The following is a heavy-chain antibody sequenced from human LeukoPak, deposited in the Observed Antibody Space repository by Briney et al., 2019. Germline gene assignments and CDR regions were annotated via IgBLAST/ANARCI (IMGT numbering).Heavy chain of an antibody. Sequence: PSGRSLILSCAASGFTFDDYAMHWVRQAPGKGLEWVSGISWNSGSIGYADSVKGRFTISRDNAKNSLYLQMNSLRAEDTALYYCAKDTTVIGGAFDIWGQGTMVTVSS. D-gene: IGHD4-11*01. V-gene: IGHV3-9*01. CDR3: AKDTTVIGGAFDI. CDR1: GFTFDDYA. J-gene: IGHJ3*02. CDR2: ISWNSGSI.